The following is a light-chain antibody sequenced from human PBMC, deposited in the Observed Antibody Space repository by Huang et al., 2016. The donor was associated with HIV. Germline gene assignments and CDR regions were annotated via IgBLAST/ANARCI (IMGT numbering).Light chain of an antibody. J-gene: IGKJ2*01. CDR1: QTVTSRH. Sequence: EIVLTQYPGTLSLSPGERATLSCRASQTVTSRHFAWYQRKPGQAPRLLIYCASSRATGIPDRISASGSGTDFTLTISSLEPEYFAVYYCHQYGSSPRTFGQGTKLEIK. CDR2: CAS. CDR3: HQYGSSPRT. V-gene: IGKV3-20*01.